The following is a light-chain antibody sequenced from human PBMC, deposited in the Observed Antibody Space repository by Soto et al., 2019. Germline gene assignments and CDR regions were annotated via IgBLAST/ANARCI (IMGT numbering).Light chain of an antibody. CDR3: HHYADSLT. J-gene: IGKJ2*01. CDR1: QTVRSNY. CDR2: GAS. Sequence: ELMQSPGTLSLSPGERATLSCRASQTVRSNYLACLQKRPGEPQLLVIYGASRRGTGIPDSFTGSGYGTYCTLTSSRLDDDFFAFYYFHHYADSLTFGQGTKLEIK. V-gene: IGKV3-20*01.